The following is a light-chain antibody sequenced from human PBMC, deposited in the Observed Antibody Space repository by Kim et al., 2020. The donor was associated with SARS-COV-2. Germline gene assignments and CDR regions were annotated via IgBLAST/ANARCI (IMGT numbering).Light chain of an antibody. J-gene: IGKJ1*01. CDR1: QSVNRN. CDR3: QQYNNWPPWT. V-gene: IGKV3-15*01. Sequence: PGERATLSCRASQSVNRNLAWYQQKPGQAPRLLIYAASTRATGIPDRFSGSGSGTEFTLTISSLQSEDFAFYYCQQYNNWPPWTFGQGTKVDIK. CDR2: AAS.